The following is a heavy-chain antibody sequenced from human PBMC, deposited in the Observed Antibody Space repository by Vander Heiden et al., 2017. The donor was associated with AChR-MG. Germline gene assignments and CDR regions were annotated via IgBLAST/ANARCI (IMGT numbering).Heavy chain of an antibody. CDR2: IISNGDVA. J-gene: IGHJ4*02. CDR3: AKERGRVTSYFDD. D-gene: IGHD2-21*01. Sequence: EVQLLESGGGLVQPGGSLRLSCAASGFSLRTYDMNWVRQAPGKGLEWVSAIISNGDVAYYTDSVKGRFTISRDNSKDTLYLQMNSLRAEDTAVYYCAKERGRVTSYFDDWGQGILVTVSS. V-gene: IGHV3-23*01. CDR1: GFSLRTYD.